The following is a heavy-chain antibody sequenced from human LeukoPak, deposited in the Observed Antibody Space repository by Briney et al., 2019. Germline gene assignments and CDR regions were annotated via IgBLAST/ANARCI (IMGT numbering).Heavy chain of an antibody. V-gene: IGHV1-2*06. CDR3: STGVGYYDRSGYYHYDY. J-gene: IGHJ4*02. CDR1: GYTFTGYY. D-gene: IGHD3-22*01. Sequence: ASVKVSCKASGYTFTGYYMHWVRQAPGQGLEWMGRINPDSGGTNYAQKFQGRVTMTVDTSITTAHMELRGLRSDDTAVYYCSTGVGYYDRSGYYHYDYWGQGTLVTVSS. CDR2: INPDSGGT.